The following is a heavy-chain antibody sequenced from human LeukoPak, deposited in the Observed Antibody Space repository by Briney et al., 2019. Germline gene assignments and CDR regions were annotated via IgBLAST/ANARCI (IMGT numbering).Heavy chain of an antibody. Sequence: GGSLRLSCAASGFTVSSNYMSWVRQAPGKGLEWVSVIYSGGSTYYADSVKGRFTISRDNSKSALYLQMNSLRAEDTAVYYCARDRVEGYADYWGQGTLVTVSS. CDR2: IYSGGST. CDR3: ARDRVEGYADY. D-gene: IGHD2-2*01. CDR1: GFTVSSNY. J-gene: IGHJ4*02. V-gene: IGHV3-53*01.